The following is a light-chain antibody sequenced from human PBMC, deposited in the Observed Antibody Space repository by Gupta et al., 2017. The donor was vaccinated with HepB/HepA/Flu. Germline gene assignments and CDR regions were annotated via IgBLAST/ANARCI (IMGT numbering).Light chain of an antibody. CDR3: QAWDSTTVI. V-gene: IGLV3-1*01. Sequence: SSELTQPHSVSVSPGQTASIPCSGSKLGNTYVGWYQPKPGQFPLLVIFAYNKRPAGLPERFSGYNSRNTATLTISGTQSIDEGDYYCQAWDSTTVIFGGGTRLPVL. CDR2: AYN. J-gene: IGLJ2*01. CDR1: KLGNTY.